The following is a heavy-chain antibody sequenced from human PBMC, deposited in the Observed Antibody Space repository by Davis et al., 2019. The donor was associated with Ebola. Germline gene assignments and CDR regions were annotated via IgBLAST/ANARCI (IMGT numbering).Heavy chain of an antibody. CDR3: ARSDSGGNWYFDL. D-gene: IGHD4-17*01. CDR1: GFTFSDYY. V-gene: IGHV3-11*01. CDR2: ISSSGSNI. Sequence: GESLKISCAASGFTFSDYYMSWIRQAPGKGLEWVSYISSSGSNIYYADSVKRRFTISRDNAKNSLYLQINSLRADDTALYLCARSDSGGNWYFDLWGRGTLVTVSS. J-gene: IGHJ2*01.